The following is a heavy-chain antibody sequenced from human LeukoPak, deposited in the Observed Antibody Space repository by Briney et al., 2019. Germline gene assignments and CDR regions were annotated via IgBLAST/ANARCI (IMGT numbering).Heavy chain of an antibody. CDR1: GFTVSNNY. J-gene: IGHJ6*03. CDR2: IYTGVST. CDR3: ARVRPHPIIDV. Sequence: PGGSLRLSCAASGFTVSNNYMSWVRQAPGKGVEWVSVIYTGVSTYYADSVKGRFAISRDNSKNTLYLQMNSLRAEDTGVYYCARVRPHPIIDVWGKGTTVTVSS. V-gene: IGHV3-53*01. D-gene: IGHD6-6*01.